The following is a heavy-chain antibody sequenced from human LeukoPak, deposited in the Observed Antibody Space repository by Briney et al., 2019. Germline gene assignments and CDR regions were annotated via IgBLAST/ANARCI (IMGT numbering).Heavy chain of an antibody. J-gene: IGHJ3*02. CDR1: GFTFSSYE. CDR3: ARVGDAFDI. Sequence: GGSLRRSCAASGFTFSSYEMNWVRQAPGKGLEWVSSISSSGSTIYYADSVKGRFTISRDNAKNSLYLQMNSLRAEDTAVYYCARVGDAFDIWGQGTMVTVSS. CDR2: ISSSGSTI. V-gene: IGHV3-48*03.